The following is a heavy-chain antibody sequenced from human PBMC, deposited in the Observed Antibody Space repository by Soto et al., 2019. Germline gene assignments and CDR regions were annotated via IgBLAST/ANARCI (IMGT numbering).Heavy chain of an antibody. J-gene: IGHJ6*02. CDR3: ARLGNSSSWYSYYYYGMDV. V-gene: IGHV1-2*04. Sequence: GASVKVSCKASGHTFTSYYMHWVRQAPGQELERKGWINPNSGGTNYAQKFQGWVTMTRDTSISTAYMELSRLRSDDTAVYYCARLGNSSSWYSYYYYGMDVWGQGTTVTVSS. CDR2: INPNSGGT. CDR1: GHTFTSYY. D-gene: IGHD6-13*01.